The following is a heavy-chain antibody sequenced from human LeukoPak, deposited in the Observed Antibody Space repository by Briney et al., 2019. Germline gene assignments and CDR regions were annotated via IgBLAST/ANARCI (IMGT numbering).Heavy chain of an antibody. J-gene: IGHJ1*01. V-gene: IGHV5-51*01. Sequence: GESLKISCKGSGYSFTTYWIGWVRQMPGKGLEWVGIIYPGDSDTRYSPSFQGQVTISADKSISTAYLQWSSLKASDTAMYYCARPNSSGWYYFQHWGQGTLVTVSS. D-gene: IGHD6-19*01. CDR2: IYPGDSDT. CDR3: ARPNSSGWYYFQH. CDR1: GYSFTTYW.